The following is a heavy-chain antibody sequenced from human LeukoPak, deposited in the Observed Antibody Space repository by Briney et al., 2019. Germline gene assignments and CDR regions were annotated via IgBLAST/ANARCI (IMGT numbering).Heavy chain of an antibody. CDR2: INPNSGGT. CDR1: GYTFTDYYY. D-gene: IGHD2-2*01. V-gene: IGHV1-2*02. CDR3: ARESRSSSGMDV. Sequence: ASVKVSCKASGYTFTDYYYIHWVRQAPGQGLEWMGWINPNSGGTNYAQKFQGRVTMTRDTSISTAYMELSRLRSDDTAVYYCARESRSSSGMDVWGQGTTVTVSS. J-gene: IGHJ6*02.